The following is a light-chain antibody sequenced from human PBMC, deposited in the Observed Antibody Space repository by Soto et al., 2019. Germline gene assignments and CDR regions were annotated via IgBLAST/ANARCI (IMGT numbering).Light chain of an antibody. V-gene: IGKV1-39*01. CDR1: QSISSY. Sequence: DIQMTQSPSSLSASVLDRVTFPCRASQSISSYLNWYQQKPGKAPKVLIYAASSLQSGVPSRFSGSGSGTDFTLTISSLQPEDFATYYCQQSYSIPWTFGQGTKVDIK. J-gene: IGKJ1*01. CDR2: AAS. CDR3: QQSYSIPWT.